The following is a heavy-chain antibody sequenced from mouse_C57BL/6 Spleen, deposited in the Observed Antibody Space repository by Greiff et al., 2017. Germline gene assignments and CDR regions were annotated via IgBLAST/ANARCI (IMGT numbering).Heavy chain of an antibody. CDR2: INPSSGYT. V-gene: IGHV1-7*01. D-gene: IGHD2-5*01. Sequence: QVQLQQSGAELAKPGASVKLSCKASGYTFTSYWMHWVKQRPGQGLEWIGYINPSSGYTKYNQKFKDKATLTADKSSSTAYMQLSSLTYEDSAVYYCAIAYYSNYGAMDYWGQGTSVTGSS. CDR1: GYTFTSYW. CDR3: AIAYYSNYGAMDY. J-gene: IGHJ4*01.